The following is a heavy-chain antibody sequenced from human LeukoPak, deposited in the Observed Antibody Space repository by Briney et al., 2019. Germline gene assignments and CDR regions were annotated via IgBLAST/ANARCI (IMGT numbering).Heavy chain of an antibody. Sequence: ASVKVSCKVSGYTLTELSMHWVRQAPGKGLEWTGGFDPEDGETIYAQKFQGRVTMTEDTSTDTAYMELSSLRSEDTAVYYCASRRSYYSPDAFDIWGQGTMVTVSS. CDR1: GYTLTELS. CDR2: FDPEDGET. V-gene: IGHV1-24*01. J-gene: IGHJ3*02. D-gene: IGHD1-26*01. CDR3: ASRRSYYSPDAFDI.